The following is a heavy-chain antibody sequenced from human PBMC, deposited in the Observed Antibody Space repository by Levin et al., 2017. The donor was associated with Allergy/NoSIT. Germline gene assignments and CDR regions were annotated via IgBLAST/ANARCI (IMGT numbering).Heavy chain of an antibody. J-gene: IGHJ6*02. Sequence: PGESLKISCAASGFTFSSYGMHWVRQAPGKGLEWVAVISYDGSNKYYADSVKGRFTISRDNSKNTLYLQINSLRAEDTAVYYCAKSDCSGGNCYSYYYYYGMDVWGQGTTVTVSS. CDR2: ISYDGSNK. V-gene: IGHV3-30*18. CDR3: AKSDCSGGNCYSYYYYYGMDV. D-gene: IGHD2-15*01. CDR1: GFTFSSYG.